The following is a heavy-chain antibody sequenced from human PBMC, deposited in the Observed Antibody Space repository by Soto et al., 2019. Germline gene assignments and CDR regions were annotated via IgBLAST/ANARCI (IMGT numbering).Heavy chain of an antibody. J-gene: IGHJ4*02. CDR2: ISGSGGST. Sequence: PGGSLRLSFAASGFTFSSYAMSWVRQAPGKGLEWVSAISGSGGSTYYADSVKGRFTISRDNSKNTLYLQMNSLRAEDTAVYYCAKVDYYYDSSGSLDYWGQGTLVTVSS. CDR3: AKVDYYYDSSGSLDY. CDR1: GFTFSSYA. D-gene: IGHD3-22*01. V-gene: IGHV3-23*01.